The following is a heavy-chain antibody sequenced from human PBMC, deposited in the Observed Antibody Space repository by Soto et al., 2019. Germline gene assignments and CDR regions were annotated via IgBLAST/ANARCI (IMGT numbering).Heavy chain of an antibody. CDR3: SKGGSKAGMDV. J-gene: IGHJ6*02. D-gene: IGHD1-26*01. Sequence: PGGSLRLSWAASGFRFSNYGMHWVRQAPGKGLEWVAVISYNVSNKYYGDSVKGRFTISRDNSKNTVYLEMNSLRAEDTAVYYCSKGGSKAGMDVWGQGTTVTVSS. V-gene: IGHV3-30*18. CDR2: ISYNVSNK. CDR1: GFRFSNYG.